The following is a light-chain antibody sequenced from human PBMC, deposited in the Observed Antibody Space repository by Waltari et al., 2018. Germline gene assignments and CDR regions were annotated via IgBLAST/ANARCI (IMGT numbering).Light chain of an antibody. CDR3: CSYAGNYIMI. CDR1: KSDVGAYAS. Sequence: QSALTQPRAVSGSRGQSVTISCTGNKSDVGAYASVSWYQHHPGKVPKLMIYDVRRRPSGVPPRFSGSKSGNSASLTISGLQTEDEADYYCCSYAGNYIMIFGGGTKVTVL. CDR2: DVR. J-gene: IGLJ2*01. V-gene: IGLV2-11*01.